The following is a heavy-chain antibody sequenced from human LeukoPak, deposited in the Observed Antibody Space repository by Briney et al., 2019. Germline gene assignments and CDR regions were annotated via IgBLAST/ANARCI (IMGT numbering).Heavy chain of an antibody. D-gene: IGHD5-24*01. CDR1: GGTFSSYA. CDR2: IIPIFGTA. Sequence: VASVTVSCTASGGTFSSYAISWVRQAPGQGLEWMGGIIPIFGTANYAQKFQGRVTITADESTSTAYMELSSLRSEDTAVYYCASSGDGYNYLQDDYWGQGTLVTVSS. J-gene: IGHJ4*02. CDR3: ASSGDGYNYLQDDY. V-gene: IGHV1-69*13.